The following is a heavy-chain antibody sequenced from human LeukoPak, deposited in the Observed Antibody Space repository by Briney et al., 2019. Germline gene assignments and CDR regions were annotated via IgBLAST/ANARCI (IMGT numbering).Heavy chain of an antibody. Sequence: GGSLRLSCAASGFAFSSYSMNWVRQAPGKGLEWVSYITSNSSAIYYAHSVKGRFTISRDNAKNSLYLKMNSLRAEDTAVYYCARKSGSSGYPFDYWGQGTVVTVSS. V-gene: IGHV3-48*01. CDR2: ITSNSSAI. D-gene: IGHD3-22*01. CDR3: ARKSGSSGYPFDY. J-gene: IGHJ4*02. CDR1: GFAFSSYS.